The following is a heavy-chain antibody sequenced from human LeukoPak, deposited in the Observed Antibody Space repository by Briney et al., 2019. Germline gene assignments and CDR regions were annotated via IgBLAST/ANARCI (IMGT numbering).Heavy chain of an antibody. CDR2: ISYDGSNK. CDR3: ARDDGDCSGGSCPYYYYMDV. J-gene: IGHJ6*03. V-gene: IGHV3-30-3*01. CDR1: GFAFGSYA. D-gene: IGHD2-15*01. Sequence: GGSLRLSCEASGFAFGSYAMHWVRQAPGKGLEWVAVISYDGSNKYYADSVKGRFTISRDNSKNTLYLQMNSLRAEDTAVYYCARDDGDCSGGSCPYYYYMDVWGKGTTVTVSS.